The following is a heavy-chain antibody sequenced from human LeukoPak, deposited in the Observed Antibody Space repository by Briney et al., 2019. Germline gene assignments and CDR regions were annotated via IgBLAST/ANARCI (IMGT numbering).Heavy chain of an antibody. V-gene: IGHV1-2*02. CDR1: GYTFASYY. CDR3: ARARHTGDPYEAFDI. CDR2: INPNSGGT. J-gene: IGHJ3*02. Sequence: GASVNVSCKASGYTFASYYMHWVRQAPGQGLEWMGWINPNSGGTKYAQKVQGRVTMTRDTSITTAYMELTILGFDDTAVYYCARARHTGDPYEAFDIWGQGTMVTVSS. D-gene: IGHD3-16*01.